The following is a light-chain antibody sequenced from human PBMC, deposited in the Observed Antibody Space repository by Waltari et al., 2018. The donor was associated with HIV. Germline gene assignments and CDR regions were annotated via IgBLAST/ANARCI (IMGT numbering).Light chain of an antibody. CDR1: SSDVGGYNY. V-gene: IGLV2-14*01. CDR3: SSYASSSTPNWV. Sequence: QSALTQPASVSGSPGQSITISCTGTSSDVGGYNYVSWYQHNPDKTPKLMIYDVSNRPSGVSNRVSGSKSGNTASLTISGLQAEDEADYYCSSYASSSTPNWVFGGGTKLTVL. J-gene: IGLJ3*02. CDR2: DVS.